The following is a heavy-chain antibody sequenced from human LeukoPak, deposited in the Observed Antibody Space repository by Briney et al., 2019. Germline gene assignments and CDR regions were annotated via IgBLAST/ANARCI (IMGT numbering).Heavy chain of an antibody. V-gene: IGHV3-23*01. Sequence: GGSLRLSCAASTFTFSNYDMSWVRQAPGKGLEWVSAIRSGDGSTYYADSVKGRFTISRDNSKNTLYLQLNSLRAEDTAVYYCAKDSGIAVAGTLDYWGQGTLVTVSS. CDR3: AKDSGIAVAGTLDY. CDR2: IRSGDGST. D-gene: IGHD6-19*01. J-gene: IGHJ4*02. CDR1: TFTFSNYD.